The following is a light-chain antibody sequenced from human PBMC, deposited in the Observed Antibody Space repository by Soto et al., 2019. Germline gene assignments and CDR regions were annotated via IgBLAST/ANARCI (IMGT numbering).Light chain of an antibody. J-gene: IGLJ7*01. CDR1: SSNIGNNY. Sequence: QSVLTQPPSVSAAAGQKVTISCSGSSSNIGNNYVSWYQQLPGTAPKLLIYENNKRPSGIPDRFSGSKSGTSATLGITGLQTGDEADYYCGTWDSSLSAVFGGGTQLTVL. CDR3: GTWDSSLSAV. CDR2: ENN. V-gene: IGLV1-51*02.